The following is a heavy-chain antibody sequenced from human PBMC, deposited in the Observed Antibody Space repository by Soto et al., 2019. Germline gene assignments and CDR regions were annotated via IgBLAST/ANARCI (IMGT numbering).Heavy chain of an antibody. Sequence: GSLRLSWTVSGFTVSNAWTTWVPQAPGNGLEWVGRIKSKTDDGTTDYAAPVKGRFTISRDDSRNTLYLQMNSLKTEDTAVYYCTTDSSSWAYYYYYGMDVWGQGTTVTVSS. CDR1: GFTVSNAW. J-gene: IGHJ6*02. V-gene: IGHV3-15*01. CDR2: IKSKTDDGTT. D-gene: IGHD2-2*01. CDR3: TTDSSSWAYYYYYGMDV.